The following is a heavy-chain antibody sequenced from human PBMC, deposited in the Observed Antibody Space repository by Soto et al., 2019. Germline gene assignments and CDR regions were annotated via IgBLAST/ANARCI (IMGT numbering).Heavy chain of an antibody. CDR2: TVVGSGNT. V-gene: IGHV1-58*01. J-gene: IGHJ1*01. Sequence: QMKLVQSGPEVKKPGTSVKVSCKASGFTFTSSAVQWVRQARGQRLEWIGWTVVGSGNTNYAQKFQERVTNTRDMSKSTAYIELSSLKSEDTAVYYCAADRVGATRAEYFQHWGQGTLVTVSS. CDR3: AADRVGATRAEYFQH. D-gene: IGHD1-26*01. CDR1: GFTFTSSA.